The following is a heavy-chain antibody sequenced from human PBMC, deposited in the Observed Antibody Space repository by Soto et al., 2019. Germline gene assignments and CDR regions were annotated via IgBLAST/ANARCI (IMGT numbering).Heavy chain of an antibody. Sequence: PGGSLRLSCAASGFTFSNAWMNWVRQAPGKGLEWVGRIKSKTDGGTTDYAAPVKGRFTISRDDSKNTLYLQMNSLKTEDTAVYYCTTGSDFWSGQNAFDIWGQGTMVTVSS. CDR1: GFTFSNAW. V-gene: IGHV3-15*07. CDR3: TTGSDFWSGQNAFDI. CDR2: IKSKTDGGTT. D-gene: IGHD3-3*01. J-gene: IGHJ3*02.